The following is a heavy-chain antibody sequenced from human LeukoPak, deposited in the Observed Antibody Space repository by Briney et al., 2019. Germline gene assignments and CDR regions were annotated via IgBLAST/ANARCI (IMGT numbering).Heavy chain of an antibody. J-gene: IGHJ4*01. Sequence: GGSLRYSCAVSGFTLSTYIMNWVRQAPGKGLEWVSYISSSSSTIYYADSVKGRFTISGDNAKNSLYLQMNSLRDEDTAVYYCAKDSDYYHSSGYYNDYADYYCHGTLVTVSS. V-gene: IGHV3-48*02. D-gene: IGHD3-22*01. CDR1: GFTLSTYI. CDR3: AKDSDYYHSSGYYNDYADY. CDR2: ISSSSSTI.